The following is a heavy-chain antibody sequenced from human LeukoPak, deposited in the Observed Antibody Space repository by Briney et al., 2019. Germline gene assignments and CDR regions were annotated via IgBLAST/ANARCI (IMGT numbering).Heavy chain of an antibody. CDR3: ARLGYCSGGSCYAFDP. V-gene: IGHV4-59*01. CDR1: GGSINSYY. J-gene: IGHJ5*02. Sequence: SETLSLTCTVSGGSINSYYWSWIRQPPGKGLECIGYIHHTGSTNYNPSLKSRVTISVDTSKNQFSLKLSSVTAADTAVYYCARLGYCSGGSCYAFDPWGQGTLVTVSS. D-gene: IGHD2-15*01. CDR2: IHHTGST.